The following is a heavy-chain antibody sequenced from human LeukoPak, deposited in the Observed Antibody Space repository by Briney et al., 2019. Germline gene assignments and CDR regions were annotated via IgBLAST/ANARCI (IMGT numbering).Heavy chain of an antibody. J-gene: IGHJ6*02. CDR1: GYTFTYHA. Sequence: ALVKVSCKASGYTFTYHAMHWVRQAPGQGLEWMGWLNTGNGNTKYSQKFQGRVTITRDTSARTAYMELSSLRSEDTAVYYCARDARSDDNYYGMDVWGQGTTVTVSS. V-gene: IGHV1-3*04. CDR2: LNTGNGNT. CDR3: ARDARSDDNYYGMDV. D-gene: IGHD1-1*01.